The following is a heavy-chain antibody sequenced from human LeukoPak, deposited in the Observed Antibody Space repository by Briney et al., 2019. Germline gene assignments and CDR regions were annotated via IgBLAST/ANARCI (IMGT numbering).Heavy chain of an antibody. CDR1: GFTVSSNY. V-gene: IGHV3-23*01. D-gene: IGHD1-26*01. CDR3: AKVYVGLPAAFDY. Sequence: GGSLRLSCAASGFTVSSNYMSWVRQAPGKGLEWVSAISGSGGSTYYADSVKGRFTISRDNSKNTLYLQMNSLRAEDTAVYYCAKVYVGLPAAFDYWGQGTLVTVSS. J-gene: IGHJ4*02. CDR2: ISGSGGST.